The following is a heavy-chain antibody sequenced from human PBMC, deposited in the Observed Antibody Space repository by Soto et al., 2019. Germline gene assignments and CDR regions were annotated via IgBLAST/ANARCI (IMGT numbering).Heavy chain of an antibody. CDR2: IIPIFGTA. CDR1: GGTFSSYA. CDR3: ARDGRGYQLRGDYYGMDV. J-gene: IGHJ6*02. V-gene: IGHV1-69*01. Sequence: QVQLVQSGAEVKKPGSSVKVSCKASGGTFSSYAISGVRQAPGQGLEWMGGIIPIFGTANYAQKFQGRVTITADESTSPAYMELSSLRSEDTAVYYCARDGRGYQLRGDYYGMDVWGQGTTVTVSS. D-gene: IGHD2-2*01.